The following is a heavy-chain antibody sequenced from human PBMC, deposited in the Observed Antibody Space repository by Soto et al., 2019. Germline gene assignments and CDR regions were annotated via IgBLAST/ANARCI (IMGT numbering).Heavy chain of an antibody. CDR1: GDTFTDYY. J-gene: IGHJ4*02. D-gene: IGHD2-21*02. V-gene: IGHV1-46*01. CDR3: ARGGHVVVVTAALDY. Sequence: QVQLVQSGAEVKKPGASVKVSCKASGDTFTDYYIHWVRQAPGQGLEWMGTVNPSGGHTTYAQHFLGRMTMTRDTSTSTLDMELTSLTSEDTAVYYCARGGHVVVVTAALDYWGQGTFVAVSS. CDR2: VNPSGGHT.